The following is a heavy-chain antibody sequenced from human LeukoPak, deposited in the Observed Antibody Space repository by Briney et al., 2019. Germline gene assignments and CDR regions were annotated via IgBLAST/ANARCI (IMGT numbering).Heavy chain of an antibody. J-gene: IGHJ4*02. CDR2: INHSGST. V-gene: IGHV4-34*01. CDR3: ARFGSGWHYFDY. D-gene: IGHD6-19*01. Sequence: SETLSLTCAVYGGSFSGYYWSWIRQPPGKGLEWIGEINHSGSTNYNPSLKSRVTISVDTSKNQFSLMLSSVTAADTAVYYCARFGSGWHYFDYWGQGTLVTVSS. CDR1: GGSFSGYY.